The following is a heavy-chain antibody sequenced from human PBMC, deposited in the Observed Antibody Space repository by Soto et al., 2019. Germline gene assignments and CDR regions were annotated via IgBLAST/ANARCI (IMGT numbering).Heavy chain of an antibody. J-gene: IGHJ6*02. CDR1: GYTFTSYY. CDR2: INPSGGST. Sequence: QVQLVQSGAEVKKPGASVKVSCKASGYTFTSYYMHWVRQAPGQGLEWMGIINPSGGSTSYAQKFQGRVTMTRDTSTSTVYMELSSLRSEDTAVYYCEVTVPPSGMDVWGQGTTVTVSS. V-gene: IGHV1-46*01. CDR3: EVTVPPSGMDV. D-gene: IGHD2-2*01.